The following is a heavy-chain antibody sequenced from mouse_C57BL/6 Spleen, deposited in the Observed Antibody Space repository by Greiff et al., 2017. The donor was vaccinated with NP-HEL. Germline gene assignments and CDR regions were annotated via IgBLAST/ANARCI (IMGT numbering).Heavy chain of an antibody. CDR2: ISGGGGNT. J-gene: IGHJ2*01. CDR3: ARRYYGPFDY. D-gene: IGHD1-1*01. V-gene: IGHV5-9*01. CDR1: GFTFSSYT. Sequence: EVQVVESGGGLVKPGGSLKLSCAASGFTFSSYTMSWVRQTPEKRLEWVATISGGGGNTYYPDSVKGRFTISRDNAKNTLYLQMSSLRSEDTALYYCARRYYGPFDYWGQGTTLTVSS.